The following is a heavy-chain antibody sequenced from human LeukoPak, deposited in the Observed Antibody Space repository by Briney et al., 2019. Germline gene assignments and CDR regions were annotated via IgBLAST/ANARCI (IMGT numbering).Heavy chain of an antibody. CDR1: GYTFTGYY. CDR3: ARGLGYCSGGSCLDY. Sequence: ASVKVSCKASGYTFTGYYMHWVRQAPGQGLEWMGWINPNSGGTNYAQKFQGRVTMTRDTSISTAYMELSRLRSDDTAVYYCARGLGYCSGGSCLDYWGQGTLVTVSS. J-gene: IGHJ4*02. V-gene: IGHV1-2*02. D-gene: IGHD2-15*01. CDR2: INPNSGGT.